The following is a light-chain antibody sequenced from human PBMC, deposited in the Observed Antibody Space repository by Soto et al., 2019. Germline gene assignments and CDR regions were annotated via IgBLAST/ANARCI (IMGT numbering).Light chain of an antibody. CDR3: QQYNDWPRT. CDR2: EAS. Sequence: EIVLTQSPANLSVSPGERATLSCRARQSVRNNLAWYQQRPGLAPRLLIYEASTRATGVPARFSGSGSETEFTLTISSVQSEDFAAYYCQQYNDWPRTFGQGTKVEIK. CDR1: QSVRNN. J-gene: IGKJ1*01. V-gene: IGKV3D-15*01.